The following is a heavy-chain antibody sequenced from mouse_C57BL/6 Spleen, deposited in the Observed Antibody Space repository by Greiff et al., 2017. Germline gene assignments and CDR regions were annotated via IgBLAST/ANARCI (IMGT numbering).Heavy chain of an antibody. Sequence: EVKLMESGPELVKPGASVKMSCKASGYTFTDYNMHWVKQSHGKSLEWIGYINPNNGGTSYNQKFKGKATLTVNKSSSTAYMELRSLTSEDSAVYYCARSEEWGYYAMDYWGQGTSVTVSS. CDR3: ARSEEWGYYAMDY. J-gene: IGHJ4*01. CDR2: INPNNGGT. CDR1: GYTFTDYN. V-gene: IGHV1-22*01. D-gene: IGHD1-3*01.